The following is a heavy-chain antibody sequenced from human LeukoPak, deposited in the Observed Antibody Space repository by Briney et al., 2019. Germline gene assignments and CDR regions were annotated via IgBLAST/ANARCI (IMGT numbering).Heavy chain of an antibody. V-gene: IGHV1-69*13. CDR1: GGTFSNHA. J-gene: IGHJ4*02. CDR3: ARWAGESTIWYPALFDY. CDR2: IIPISATT. Sequence: ASVKVSCKAYGGTFSNHAVSWVRQAPGQGLEWMGVIIPISATTNYAQKFQGRATITAVESTSTVYMELGSLTSEDTAIYYCARWAGESTIWYPALFDYWGQGTLVTVSS. D-gene: IGHD6-13*01.